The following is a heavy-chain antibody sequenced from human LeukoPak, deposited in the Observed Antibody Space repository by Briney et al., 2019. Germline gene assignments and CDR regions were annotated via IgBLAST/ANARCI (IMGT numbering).Heavy chain of an antibody. CDR3: VRGHSNTYGQNSDY. CDR2: ISGSSGDT. D-gene: IGHD4-17*01. V-gene: IGHV3-11*05. Sequence: GGSLRLSCAASGFTFGDSYMNWIRQAPGKGPEWVSYISGSSGDTNYIDSVRGRFTVSRDNAKKSLYLQMNSLRAEDTAVYYCVRGHSNTYGQNSDYWGRGNLVTVSS. J-gene: IGHJ4*02. CDR1: GFTFGDSY.